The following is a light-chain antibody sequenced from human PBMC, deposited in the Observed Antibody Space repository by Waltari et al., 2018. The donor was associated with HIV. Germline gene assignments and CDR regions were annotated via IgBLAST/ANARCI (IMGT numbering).Light chain of an antibody. CDR1: QGIRND. CDR3: LQHYDHPRT. J-gene: IGKJ2*01. V-gene: IGKV1-17*01. CDR2: DAS. Sequence: SPSSLSASVGDRVTITCRASQGIRNDLGWYQQKAGKAPDRLIFDASKLESGVPSRFSGSGSGTEFTLTISSLQPEDFATYYCLQHYDHPRTFGQGTKLEIK.